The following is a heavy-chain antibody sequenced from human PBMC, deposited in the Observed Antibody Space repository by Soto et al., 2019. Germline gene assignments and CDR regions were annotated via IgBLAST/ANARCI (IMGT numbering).Heavy chain of an antibody. J-gene: IGHJ3*02. V-gene: IGHV4-34*01. CDR2: INHSGST. CDR3: ARPKWFGELLAAFDI. CDR1: GGSFSGYY. Sequence: SETLSLTCAVYGGSFSGYYWSWIRQPPGKGLEWIGEINHSGSTNYNPSLKSRVTISVDTSKNQFSLKLSSVTAADTAVYYCARPKWFGELLAAFDIWGQGTMVT. D-gene: IGHD3-10*01.